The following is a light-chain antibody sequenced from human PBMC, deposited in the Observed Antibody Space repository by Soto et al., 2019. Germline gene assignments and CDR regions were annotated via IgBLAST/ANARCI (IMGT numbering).Light chain of an antibody. J-gene: IGKJ1*01. V-gene: IGKV3-11*01. CDR1: QSVSNNY. Sequence: EIVLTQSPGTLPLSPGERATPSCRASQSVSNNYLAWYQQKPGQAPRLLIYGASNRATGIPARFSGSGSGTDFTLTISSLEPEDFAVYYCQQRSNWPPWTFGQGTKVDIK. CDR3: QQRSNWPPWT. CDR2: GAS.